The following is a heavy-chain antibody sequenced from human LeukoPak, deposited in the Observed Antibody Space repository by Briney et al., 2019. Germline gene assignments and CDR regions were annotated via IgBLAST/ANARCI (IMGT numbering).Heavy chain of an antibody. CDR1: GFTFSSYG. D-gene: IGHD3-3*01. CDR3: AKTYYDFWSGYS. Sequence: PGGSLSLSCAASGFTFSSYGLHWVRQAPGKGLEWVAFIRYDGSNKYYADSVKGRFTISRDNSKNTLYLQMNSLRAEDTAVYYCAKTYYDFWSGYSWGQGTLVTVSS. CDR2: IRYDGSNK. J-gene: IGHJ5*02. V-gene: IGHV3-30*02.